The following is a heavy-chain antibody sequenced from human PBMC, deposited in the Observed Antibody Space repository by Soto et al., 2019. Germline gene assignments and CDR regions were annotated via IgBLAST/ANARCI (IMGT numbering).Heavy chain of an antibody. Sequence: GASVKVSCKASGGTFSSYAISWVRQAPGQGLEWMGGIIPIFGTANYAQKFQGRVTITADESASTAYMELSSLRSEDTAVYYCARGRPRDGYNSGHSDFDIWGQGTMVTVSS. D-gene: IGHD5-12*01. V-gene: IGHV1-69*13. CDR2: IIPIFGTA. CDR1: GGTFSSYA. J-gene: IGHJ3*02. CDR3: ARGRPRDGYNSGHSDFDI.